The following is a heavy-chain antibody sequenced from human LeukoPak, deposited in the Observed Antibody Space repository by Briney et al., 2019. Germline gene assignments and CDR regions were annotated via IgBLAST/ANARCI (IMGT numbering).Heavy chain of an antibody. Sequence: TSETLSLTCTVSGYSISSGYYWGWIRQPPGKGLEWIGSIYHSGSTSYNPPLQSRVTISIDRSKNQFSLKLSSVTAADTAVYYCARDSYYDNSGEGAFDIWGQGTMVTVSS. CDR1: GYSISSGYY. V-gene: IGHV4-38-2*02. CDR3: ARDSYYDNSGEGAFDI. D-gene: IGHD3-22*01. J-gene: IGHJ3*02. CDR2: IYHSGST.